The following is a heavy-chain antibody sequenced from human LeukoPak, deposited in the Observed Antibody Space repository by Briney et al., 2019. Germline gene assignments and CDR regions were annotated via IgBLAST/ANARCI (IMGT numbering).Heavy chain of an antibody. CDR3: AKDLRGGAAAGLWDFDP. CDR2: ISGSGGST. J-gene: IGHJ5*02. Sequence: GGSLRLSCAASGFTFSSYAMSWVRQAPGKGLEWVSAISGSGGSTYYADSVKGRFTISRDNSKNTLYLQMNSLRAEDTAVYYCAKDLRGGAAAGLWDFDPWGQGTLVTVSS. CDR1: GFTFSSYA. V-gene: IGHV3-23*01. D-gene: IGHD6-13*01.